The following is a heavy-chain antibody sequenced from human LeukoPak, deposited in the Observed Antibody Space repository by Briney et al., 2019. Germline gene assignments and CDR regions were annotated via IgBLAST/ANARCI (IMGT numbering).Heavy chain of an antibody. J-gene: IGHJ6*03. CDR1: GGSISSGNYY. D-gene: IGHD6-6*01. CDR2: IYTTGTT. CDR3: ARGPTLTIAARLSGYYYYMDV. Sequence: SEALSLTCTLSGGSISSGNYYWNWIRQPAGKGLEWVGHIYTTGTTSYNPSLKSRVTISVDTSKNQFSLKLSSVTAADTAVYYCARGPTLTIAARLSGYYYYMDVWGKGTTVTVSS. V-gene: IGHV4-61*09.